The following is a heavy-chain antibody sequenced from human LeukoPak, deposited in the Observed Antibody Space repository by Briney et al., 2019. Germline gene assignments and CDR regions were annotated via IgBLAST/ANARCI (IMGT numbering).Heavy chain of an antibody. V-gene: IGHV3-33*08. Sequence: PGGSLRLSCAASGFTFSSYAMHWVRQAPGKGLEWVAVIWYDGSNKYYADSVKGRFTISRDNSKNTLYLQMNSLRAEDTAVHYCARDSSITMSYYYYYGMDVWGQGTTVTVSS. J-gene: IGHJ6*02. CDR3: ARDSSITMSYYYYYGMDV. CDR1: GFTFSSYA. CDR2: IWYDGSNK. D-gene: IGHD3-22*01.